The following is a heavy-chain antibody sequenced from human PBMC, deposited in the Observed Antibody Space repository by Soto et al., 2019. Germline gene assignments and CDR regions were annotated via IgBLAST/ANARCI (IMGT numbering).Heavy chain of an antibody. V-gene: IGHV3-48*01. J-gene: IGHJ6*02. CDR3: ATWYGNHYFGLDV. D-gene: IGHD6-13*01. CDR1: GYSFDAYI. CDR2: INPRGLTK. Sequence: VQLVESGGALVQPGGSLRLSCAASGYSFDAYIMNSVRQAPGKGLEWVSSINPRGLTKFYADSVRGRFTISRDDASSSLFLEMNNLRAEDTAVYYCATWYGNHYFGLDVWGQGTTVTVSS.